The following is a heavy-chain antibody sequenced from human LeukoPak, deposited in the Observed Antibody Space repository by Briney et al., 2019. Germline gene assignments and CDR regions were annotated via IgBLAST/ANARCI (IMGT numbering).Heavy chain of an antibody. Sequence: PSETLSLTCTVSGGSISSYYWSWIRQPPGKGLEWIGEINHSGSTNYNPSLKSRVTISVDTSKNQFSLKLSSVTAADTAVYYCARAVDYYDSSGYYSAAEWFDPWGQGTLVTVSS. J-gene: IGHJ5*02. V-gene: IGHV4-34*01. CDR2: INHSGST. D-gene: IGHD3-22*01. CDR3: ARAVDYYDSSGYYSAAEWFDP. CDR1: GGSISSYY.